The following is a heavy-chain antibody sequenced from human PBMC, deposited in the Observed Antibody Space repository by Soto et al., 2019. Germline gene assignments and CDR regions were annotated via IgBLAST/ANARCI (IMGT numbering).Heavy chain of an antibody. CDR2: IYWDDDK. D-gene: IGHD3-3*01. Sequence: QITLKESGPTLVKPTQTLTLTCNFSGFSLSTSGEGVGWIRQPPGKALEWLALIYWDDDKRYSPSLRSRLTINKDTSENQVVLTMTNVDPVDTATYFCAHRRRDDLWSGSFDFWGQGTLVTVSS. J-gene: IGHJ4*02. CDR3: AHRRRDDLWSGSFDF. CDR1: GFSLSTSGEG. V-gene: IGHV2-5*02.